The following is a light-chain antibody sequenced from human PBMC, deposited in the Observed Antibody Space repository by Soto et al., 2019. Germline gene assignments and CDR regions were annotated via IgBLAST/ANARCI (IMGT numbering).Light chain of an antibody. CDR2: DAS. Sequence: EIVLTQSPATLPLSPGERASLSCMASQSVSSYLAWYQQKPGQAPRLLIYDASNRATGIPARFSGSGSGTDFTLTISSLEPEDFAVYYCQQRSNWPLTFGGGTKVDIK. V-gene: IGKV3-11*01. J-gene: IGKJ4*01. CDR1: QSVSSY. CDR3: QQRSNWPLT.